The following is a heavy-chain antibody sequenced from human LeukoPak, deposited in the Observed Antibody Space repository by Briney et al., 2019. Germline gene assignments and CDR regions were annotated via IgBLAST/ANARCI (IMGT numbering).Heavy chain of an antibody. V-gene: IGHV3-23*01. Sequence: GGSLRLSCAASGFTFSSYGMSWVRQAPGKGLEWVSAISGSGGSTYYADSVKGRFTISRDNSKNTLYLQMNSLRAEDTAVYYCAKGGYDSSGYYPQPFDPWGQGTLVTVSS. CDR3: AKGGYDSSGYYPQPFDP. D-gene: IGHD3-22*01. CDR2: ISGSGGST. J-gene: IGHJ5*02. CDR1: GFTFSSYG.